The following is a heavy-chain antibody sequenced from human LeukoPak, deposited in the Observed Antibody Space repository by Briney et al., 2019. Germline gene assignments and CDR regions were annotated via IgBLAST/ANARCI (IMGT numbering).Heavy chain of an antibody. V-gene: IGHV4-61*02. CDR2: IYTSGST. J-gene: IGHJ6*03. D-gene: IGHD1-1*01. CDR3: ARVPQKYNWNDEGLPNYYYYYMDV. Sequence: SQTLSLTCTVSGGSISSGSYYWSWIRQPAGKGLEWIGRIYTSGSTDYNPSLKSRVTISVDTSKNQFSLKLSSVTAADTAVYYCARVPQKYNWNDEGLPNYYYYYMDVWGKGTTVTVSS. CDR1: GGSISSGSYY.